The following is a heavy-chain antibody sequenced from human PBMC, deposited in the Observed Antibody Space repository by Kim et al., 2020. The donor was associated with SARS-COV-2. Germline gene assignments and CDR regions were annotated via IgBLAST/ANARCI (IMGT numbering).Heavy chain of an antibody. V-gene: IGHV3-21*01. CDR3: VRSLGIAASGKATGDAMDV. CDR1: GFTFSLCG. Sequence: GGSLRLSCVASGFTFSLCGMNWVRQAPGKGLEWVSCISRSGNQIYYADALKGRFTISRDNAKNTLYLQMNSLRGEDTAVYYCVRSLGIAASGKATGDAMDVWGQGTTVTVSS. J-gene: IGHJ6*02. D-gene: IGHD6-13*01. CDR2: ISRSGNQI.